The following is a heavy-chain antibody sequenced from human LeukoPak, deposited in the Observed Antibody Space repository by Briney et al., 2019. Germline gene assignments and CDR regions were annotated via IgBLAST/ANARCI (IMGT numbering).Heavy chain of an antibody. V-gene: IGHV4-39*07. J-gene: IGHJ4*02. CDR1: GGSVSSSSYY. Sequence: SETLSLTCTVSGGSVSSSSYYWGWIRQPPGKGLEWIGSIYYSGSTNYNPSLKSRVTISVDKSKNQFSLKLSSVTAADTAVYYCARDGQRYSSSWYYFDYWGQGTLVTVSS. CDR3: ARDGQRYSSSWYYFDY. CDR2: IYYSGST. D-gene: IGHD6-13*01.